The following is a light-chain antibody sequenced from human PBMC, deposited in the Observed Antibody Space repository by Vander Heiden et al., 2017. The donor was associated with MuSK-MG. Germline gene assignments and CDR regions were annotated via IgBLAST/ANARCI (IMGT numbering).Light chain of an antibody. Sequence: RVTITCRASQSISSYLNWDQQKPGKAPKLLIYAASSLQSGVQSRFSGSGSGTDFTLTISRLQTEDFATYYCQQSYINTFGGGTKVEI. CDR3: QQSYINT. CDR1: QSISSY. J-gene: IGKJ4*01. V-gene: IGKV1-39*01. CDR2: AAS.